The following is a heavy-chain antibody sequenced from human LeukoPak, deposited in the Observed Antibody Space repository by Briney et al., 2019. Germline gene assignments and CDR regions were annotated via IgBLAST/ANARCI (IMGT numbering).Heavy chain of an antibody. CDR3: ASGATFDYYYYYMDV. CDR2: ISAYNGNT. V-gene: IGHV1-18*01. D-gene: IGHD1-26*01. CDR1: GYTFTSYG. Sequence: ASVKVSCKASGYTFTSYGISWVRQAPGQGLEWMGWISAYNGNTNYAQKLQGRVTMTTDTSTSTAYMELSSLRSEDTAVYHCASGATFDYYYYYMDVWGKGTTVTISS. J-gene: IGHJ6*03.